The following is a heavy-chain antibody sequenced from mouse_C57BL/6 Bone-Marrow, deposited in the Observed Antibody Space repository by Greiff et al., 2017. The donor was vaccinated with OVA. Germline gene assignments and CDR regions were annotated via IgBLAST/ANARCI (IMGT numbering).Heavy chain of an antibody. V-gene: IGHV14-2*01. J-gene: IGHJ1*03. CDR2: IDPEDGET. CDR3: ARDVPRQLRLPLWYFDV. CDR1: GFNIKDYY. Sequence: EVMLVESGAELVKPGASVKLSCTASGFNIKDYYMHWVKQRTEQGLEWIGRIDPEDGETKYAPKFQGKATITADTSSNTAYLQLSSLTSEDTAVYYCARDVPRQLRLPLWYFDVWGTGTTVTVSS. D-gene: IGHD3-2*02.